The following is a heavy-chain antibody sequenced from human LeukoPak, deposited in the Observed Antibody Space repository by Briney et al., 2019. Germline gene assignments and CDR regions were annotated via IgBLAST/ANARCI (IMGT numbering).Heavy chain of an antibody. CDR1: GFTFSSYA. CDR3: AKEMMVVVITEMGY. J-gene: IGHJ4*02. D-gene: IGHD3-22*01. CDR2: ISGSGGST. Sequence: SGGSLRLSCAASGFTFSSYAMSWVRQAPGKGLEWVSAISGSGGSTYYADSVKGRFTISRDNSKNTLYLQMNSLRAEDTAVYYCAKEMMVVVITEMGYWGQGTLVTVSS. V-gene: IGHV3-23*01.